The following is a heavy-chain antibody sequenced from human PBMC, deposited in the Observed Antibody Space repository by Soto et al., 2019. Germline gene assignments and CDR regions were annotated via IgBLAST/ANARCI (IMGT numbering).Heavy chain of an antibody. Sequence: PGGSLRLSCGASGFTFSDNAMTWVRQAPGKGLEWVSSISDDGDSTYYADSVKGRFAVSRDNSKNTLFLHMNSLGAEDTAVYYCARDPPATRHGMDVWGQGTTVTVSS. V-gene: IGHV3-23*01. J-gene: IGHJ6*02. CDR1: GFTFSDNA. CDR2: ISDDGDST. CDR3: ARDPPATRHGMDV.